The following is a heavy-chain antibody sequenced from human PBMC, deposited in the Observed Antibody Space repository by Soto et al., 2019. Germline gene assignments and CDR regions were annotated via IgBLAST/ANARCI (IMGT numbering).Heavy chain of an antibody. V-gene: IGHV1-69*01. D-gene: IGHD3-22*01. Sequence: QVQLVQSGAEVKKPGSSVKVSCKASGGTFSSYAISWVRQAPGQGLEWMGGIIPIFGTANYAQKFQGRVTINADESTSTAYMELSSLRSEDTAVYYCARVSYDCSGYYSLFYYFDYWGQGTLVTVSS. CDR1: GGTFSSYA. CDR3: ARVSYDCSGYYSLFYYFDY. CDR2: IIPIFGTA. J-gene: IGHJ4*02.